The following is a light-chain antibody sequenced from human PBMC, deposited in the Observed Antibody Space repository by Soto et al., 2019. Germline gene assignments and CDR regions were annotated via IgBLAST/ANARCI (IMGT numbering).Light chain of an antibody. J-gene: IGKJ1*01. CDR1: QSISSW. CDR3: QQYNSYWT. CDR2: KAS. Sequence: DIHMTQSPSTLSASVGDRVTITCRASQSISSWLAWYQQKPGKAPKLLIYKASSLESGVPSRFRGSGSGTEFTLTISSLQPDDFATYYCQQYNSYWTFGQGTKVEIK. V-gene: IGKV1-5*03.